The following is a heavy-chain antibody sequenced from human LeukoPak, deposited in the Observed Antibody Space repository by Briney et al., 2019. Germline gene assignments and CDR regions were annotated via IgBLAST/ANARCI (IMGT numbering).Heavy chain of an antibody. V-gene: IGHV3-11*01. J-gene: IGHJ6*03. CDR3: ARRGYSYGYSFYMDV. CDR1: GFTFSDYY. CDR2: ISSSGSTI. Sequence: GGSLRLSCAASGFTFSDYYMSWIRQAPGKGLEWVSYISSSGSTIYYADSVKGRFTISRDNAKNSLYLQMNSLRAEDMAVYYCARRGYSYGYSFYMDVWGKGTTVTVSS. D-gene: IGHD5-18*01.